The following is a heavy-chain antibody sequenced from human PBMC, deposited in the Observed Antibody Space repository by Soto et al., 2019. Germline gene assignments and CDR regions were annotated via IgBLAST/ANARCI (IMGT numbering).Heavy chain of an antibody. CDR2: VSHDGRNT. Sequence: VQLVESGGGVVQPGRSLRLSCAASGFTFSDYAMHWVRQAPGKGLEWVAVVSHDGRNTHYADSVKGRVTISRDSSKNTVSLEMTSLRAEDTAVYCCAKGGRQWLVTSDFNYWGQGALVTVSS. J-gene: IGHJ4*02. CDR1: GFTFSDYA. CDR3: AKGGRQWLVTSDFNY. V-gene: IGHV3-30*18. D-gene: IGHD6-19*01.